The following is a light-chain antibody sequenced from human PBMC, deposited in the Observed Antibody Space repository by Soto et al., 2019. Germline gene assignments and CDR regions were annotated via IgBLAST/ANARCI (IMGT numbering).Light chain of an antibody. CDR2: LEGSGNF. CDR3: ETWDGNTRV. V-gene: IGLV4-60*03. Sequence: QPVLTQSSSASASLGSSVNLTCTLNSGHRSYIIAWHQQQPGKAPRYLMKLEGSGNFNKGSGVPDRFSGSSSGADRYLTISNLQSEDEADYYCETWDGNTRVFGGGTKLTVL. CDR1: SGHRSYI. J-gene: IGLJ3*02.